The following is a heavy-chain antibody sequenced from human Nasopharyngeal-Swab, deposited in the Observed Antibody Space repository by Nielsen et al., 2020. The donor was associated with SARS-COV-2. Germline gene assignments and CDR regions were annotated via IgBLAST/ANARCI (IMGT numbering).Heavy chain of an antibody. Sequence: GESLKISCAASGFTFRFYTMHWVRQAPGKGLEWVSSVSTGGDYIHYADLVQGRFAISRDNAKYSLYLQMNNLRAEDTAIYYCARDRSGFGFDFWGQGALVTVSP. CDR1: GFTFRFYT. J-gene: IGHJ4*02. V-gene: IGHV3-21*01. CDR2: VSTGGDYI. D-gene: IGHD3-3*01. CDR3: ARDRSGFGFDF.